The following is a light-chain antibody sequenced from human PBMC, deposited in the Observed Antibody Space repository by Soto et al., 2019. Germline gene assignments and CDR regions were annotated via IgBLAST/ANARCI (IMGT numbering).Light chain of an antibody. CDR3: PDFNSSPFM. J-gene: IGKJ4*02. CDR1: QDIRSS. Sequence: DIQLTQSPSFLSASVGDRLTITCRASQDIRSSLAWYQQKPGKAPNLLIYTVSTLQSGVPSRFSGSRSGPEFTLTISSLPPEDFATDFCPDFNSSPFMFGGGTKVEI. CDR2: TVS. V-gene: IGKV1-9*01.